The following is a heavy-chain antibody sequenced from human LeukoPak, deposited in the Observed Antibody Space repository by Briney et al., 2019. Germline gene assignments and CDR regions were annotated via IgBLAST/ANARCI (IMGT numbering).Heavy chain of an antibody. D-gene: IGHD1-1*01. J-gene: IGHJ4*02. CDR1: GFTFSNYW. CDR3: ARAVSTSLRSTAY. V-gene: IGHV3-74*01. CDR2: INTDGTTT. Sequence: GGSLRLSCAASGFTFSNYWMHWVRQAPGKGLVWVSCINTDGTTTNYADSVKGRFTISRDNAQNTLYLQMNSLRAEDTAVYYCARAVSTSLRSTAYWGQGTLVTVSS.